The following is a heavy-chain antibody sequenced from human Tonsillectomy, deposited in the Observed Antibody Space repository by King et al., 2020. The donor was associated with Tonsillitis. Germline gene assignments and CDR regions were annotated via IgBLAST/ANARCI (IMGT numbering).Heavy chain of an antibody. CDR2: VKSQTDGGTT. CDR3: TTAPNWGSDY. V-gene: IGHV3-15*01. Sequence: VQLVESGGDFVKPGGSLILSCAASGLTFSNAWMTWVRQAPGRGLEWIGRVKSQTDGGTTDYAAPVKGRFTISRDDSKNTLYLQMNSLKTEDTAVYYCTTAPNWGSDYWGQGTLVTVSS. J-gene: IGHJ4*02. CDR1: GLTFSNAW. D-gene: IGHD7-27*01.